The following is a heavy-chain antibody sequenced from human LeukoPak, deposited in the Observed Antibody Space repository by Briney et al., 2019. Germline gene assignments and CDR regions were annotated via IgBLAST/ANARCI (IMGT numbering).Heavy chain of an antibody. CDR1: GFTFSTYA. V-gene: IGHV3-23*01. J-gene: IGHJ6*03. D-gene: IGHD3-9*01. CDR3: ARGPILRHFDYYMDV. Sequence: GGSLRLSCAASGFTFSTYAMTWVRQAPGKGLAWVSAISGSGGSTYYADSVKGQFTISRDNSKNTLYLQMNSLRAEDTAVYYCARGPILRHFDYYMDVWGKGTTVIISS. CDR2: ISGSGGST.